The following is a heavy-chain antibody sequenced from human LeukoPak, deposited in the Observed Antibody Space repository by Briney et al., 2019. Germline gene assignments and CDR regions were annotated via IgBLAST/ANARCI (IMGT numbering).Heavy chain of an antibody. J-gene: IGHJ6*03. CDR2: ISYDGSNK. CDR1: GFTFSSYG. D-gene: IGHD3-10*01. V-gene: IGHV3-30*18. Sequence: PGGSLRLSCAASGFTFSSYGMHWVRQAPGKGLEWVAVISYDGSNKYYADSVKGRFTISRDNSKNTLYLQMNSLRAEDTAVYYCAKEESPVSGHYYYYYMDVWGKGTTVIVSS. CDR3: AKEESPVSGHYYYYYMDV.